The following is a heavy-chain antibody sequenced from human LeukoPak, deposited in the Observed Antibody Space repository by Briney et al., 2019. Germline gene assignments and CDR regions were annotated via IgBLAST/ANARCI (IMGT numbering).Heavy chain of an antibody. Sequence: SETLSLTCTVSGGSISSYYWSWIRQPPGKGLEWIGYIYYSGSTNYNHSLKSRVTISVDTSKNQFSLKLSSVTAADTAVYYCARVGYDILTGYWYYFDYWGQGTLVTVSS. V-gene: IGHV4-59*01. CDR2: IYYSGST. J-gene: IGHJ4*02. CDR1: GGSISSYY. CDR3: ARVGYDILTGYWYYFDY. D-gene: IGHD3-9*01.